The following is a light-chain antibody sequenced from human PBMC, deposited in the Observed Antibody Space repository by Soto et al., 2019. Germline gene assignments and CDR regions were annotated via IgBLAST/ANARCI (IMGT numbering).Light chain of an antibody. J-gene: IGKJ4*01. Sequence: EIVMTQSPATLSVSPGERATLSCRASQSLSNNFAWYQQKPGQAPRLLIYSAHTRATGVPARFSGSGSGTEFTLTITSLQSEDLAVFYCQQYNQWPLTFGGGTNVETK. CDR2: SAH. V-gene: IGKV3-15*01. CDR3: QQYNQWPLT. CDR1: QSLSNN.